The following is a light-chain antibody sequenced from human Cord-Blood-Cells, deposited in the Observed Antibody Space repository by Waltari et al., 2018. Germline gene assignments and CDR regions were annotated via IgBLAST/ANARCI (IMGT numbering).Light chain of an antibody. CDR2: AAS. CDR3: LQDYNYPYT. J-gene: IGKJ2*01. CDR1: QGIRND. V-gene: IGKV1-6*01. Sequence: AIHMTQSPSSLSASVGDRVTITCRASQGIRNDLGWYQQKPGKAPKLLIYAASSLQSWVPSRFSGSGSGTDFTLTISSLQPEDFATYYCLQDYNYPYTFGQGTKLEIK.